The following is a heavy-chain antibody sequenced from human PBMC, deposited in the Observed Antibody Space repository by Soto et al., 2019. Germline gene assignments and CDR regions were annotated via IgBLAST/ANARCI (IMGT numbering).Heavy chain of an antibody. D-gene: IGHD3-3*01. CDR3: ARGGGVGVAGSAAFDM. CDR1: GYPVTAYY. V-gene: IGHV1-2*02. Sequence: QLHLVQSGAVVKKPGASVTVSCSASGYPVTAYYMHWVRQAPGRGLEWMGGINPATGAAKYTQTCRGRVTMTRDTSTSTVFRELSGLTSADTAVFYCARGGGVGVAGSAAFDMWGQGTLVTVSS. J-gene: IGHJ3*02. CDR2: INPATGAA.